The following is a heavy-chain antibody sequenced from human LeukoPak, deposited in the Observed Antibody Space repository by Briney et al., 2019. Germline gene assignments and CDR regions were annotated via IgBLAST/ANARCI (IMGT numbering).Heavy chain of an antibody. D-gene: IGHD4-11*01. CDR2: IKQDGSEE. Sequence: GGSLRLSCAASGFTFSSYWMTWVRQAPGKGLEWVANIKQDGSEEYYVDSVKGRFTISRDNAKNSLYLQMDSLRAEDTAVYYCARDSNSGGGDYWGQGTLVTVSS. V-gene: IGHV3-7*01. CDR1: GFTFSSYW. J-gene: IGHJ4*02. CDR3: ARDSNSGGGDY.